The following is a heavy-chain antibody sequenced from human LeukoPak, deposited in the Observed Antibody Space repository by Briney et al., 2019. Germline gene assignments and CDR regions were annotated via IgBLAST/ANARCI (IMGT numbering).Heavy chain of an antibody. D-gene: IGHD4-23*01. J-gene: IGHJ4*02. CDR2: IYYSGST. V-gene: IGHV4-39*01. CDR1: GGSISSSSYY. Sequence: SETLSLTCTVSGGSISSSSYYWGWIRQPPGKGLEWIGSIYYSGSTYYNPSLKSRVTISVDTSKNQFSLKLSSVTAADTAVYYCARHTVVTPNYFDYWGQGTLVTVSS. CDR3: ARHTVVTPNYFDY.